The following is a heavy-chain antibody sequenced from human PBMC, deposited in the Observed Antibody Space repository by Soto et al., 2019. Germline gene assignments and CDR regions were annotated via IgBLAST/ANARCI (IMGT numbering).Heavy chain of an antibody. CDR3: ATRRTSYYDILTAPGAFDI. Sequence: ASVKVSCKASGYTFTGYDMHWVRQATGQGLEWMGWMNPNSGNTGYAQKFQGSVTMTRNTSISTAYMELSSLRSEDTAVYYCATRRTSYYDILTAPGAFDIWGQGTMVTVSS. CDR1: GYTFTGYD. V-gene: IGHV1-8*02. D-gene: IGHD3-9*01. J-gene: IGHJ3*02. CDR2: MNPNSGNT.